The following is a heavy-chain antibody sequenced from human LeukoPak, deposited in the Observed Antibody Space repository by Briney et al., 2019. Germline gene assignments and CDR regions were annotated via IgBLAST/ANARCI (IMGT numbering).Heavy chain of an antibody. CDR3: ARVSFCPRCHFDY. D-gene: IGHD2/OR15-2a*01. CDR1: GFSFSSYW. V-gene: IGHV3-74*03. Sequence: PGGSLRLSCAASGFSFSSYWMHWVRQAPGKGLVWVARISPDGSSALSADSVRGPFTISRDNADNTLYLQLNSLRAEDTAVYYCARVSFCPRCHFDYWGQGTLVTVSS. J-gene: IGHJ4*02. CDR2: ISPDGSSA.